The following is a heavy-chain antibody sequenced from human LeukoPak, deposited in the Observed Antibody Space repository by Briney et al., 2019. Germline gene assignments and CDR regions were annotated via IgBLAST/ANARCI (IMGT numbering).Heavy chain of an antibody. Sequence: ASVKVSCKTSGYTFIDYYMHWVRQAPGQGLEWVGWINPNNGDTTYTEKFQGRITVTRDTSISTAYLELSRLRTNDTAVYHCARVGPTQDWGQGTLVTVSS. CDR1: GYTFIDYY. V-gene: IGHV1-2*02. J-gene: IGHJ4*02. CDR3: ARVGPTQD. D-gene: IGHD1-26*01. CDR2: INPNNGDT.